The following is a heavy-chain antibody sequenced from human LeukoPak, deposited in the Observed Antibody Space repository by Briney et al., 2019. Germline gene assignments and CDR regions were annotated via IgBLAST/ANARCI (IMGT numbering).Heavy chain of an antibody. J-gene: IGHJ4*02. CDR2: INPNSGGT. D-gene: IGHD6-6*01. CDR3: ARVIPRKQLVLYY. V-gene: IGHV1-2*02. Sequence: ASVKVSCKASGYTFTGYYMHWVRQAPGQGLEWMGWINPNSGGTNYAQKFQGRVTTTRDTPISTAYMELSRLRSDDTAVYYCARVIPRKQLVLYYWGQGTLVTVSS. CDR1: GYTFTGYY.